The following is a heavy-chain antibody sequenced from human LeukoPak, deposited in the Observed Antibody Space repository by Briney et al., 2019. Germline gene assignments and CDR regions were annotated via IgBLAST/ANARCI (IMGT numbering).Heavy chain of an antibody. Sequence: GGSLRLSCAASGFTFSSYSMHWVRQAPGKGLEWVSSISSSSSYIYYADSVKGRFTISRDNAKNSLYLQMNSLRAEDTAVYYCARDRAARPMKDYWGQGTLVTVSS. V-gene: IGHV3-21*01. CDR1: GFTFSSYS. CDR3: ARDRAARPMKDY. J-gene: IGHJ4*02. D-gene: IGHD6-6*01. CDR2: ISSSSSYI.